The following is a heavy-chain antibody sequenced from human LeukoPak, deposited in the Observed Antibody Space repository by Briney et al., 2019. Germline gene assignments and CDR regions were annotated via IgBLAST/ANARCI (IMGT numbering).Heavy chain of an antibody. V-gene: IGHV1-24*01. J-gene: IGHJ4*02. D-gene: IGHD3-3*01. CDR2: FDPEDGET. CDR3: ATSFPRVFGVVIPFDY. Sequence: GASVKLSCTVSGYTLTELFMHCVRQSPGQGLEWMGGFDPEDGETIYAQKFQGRVTTTEDTSTDTAYMELSSRRSEDTAVYYCATSFPRVFGVVIPFDYWGQGTLVTVSS. CDR1: GYTLTELF.